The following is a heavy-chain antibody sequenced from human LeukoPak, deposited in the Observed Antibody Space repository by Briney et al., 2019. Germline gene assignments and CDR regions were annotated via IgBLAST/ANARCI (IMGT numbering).Heavy chain of an antibody. CDR3: AKPYSSTYGVNYYYMDV. J-gene: IGHJ6*03. V-gene: IGHV3-48*03. D-gene: IGHD4-17*01. Sequence: GGSLRLSCAASGFTFSNYEMNWVRQAPGKGLEWVSYISTSGSTIYYADSVKGRFTISRDNAKNSLYLQMNSLRADDTAVYYCAKPYSSTYGVNYYYMDVWGKGTTVTISS. CDR1: GFTFSNYE. CDR2: ISTSGSTI.